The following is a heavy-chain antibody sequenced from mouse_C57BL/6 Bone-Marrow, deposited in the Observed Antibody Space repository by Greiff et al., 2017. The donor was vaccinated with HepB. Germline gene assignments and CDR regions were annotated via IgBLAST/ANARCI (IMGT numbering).Heavy chain of an antibody. CDR3: ARLDLDYYSMDY. V-gene: IGHV1-69*01. Sequence: QVQLQQPGAELVMPGASVKLSCKASGYTFTSYWMHWVKQRPGQGLEWIGEIDPSDSYTNYNQKFKGKSTLTVDKSSSTAYMQLSSLTSEDSAVYDCARLDLDYYSMDYWGQGTSVTVSS. CDR1: GYTFTSYW. J-gene: IGHJ4*01. CDR2: IDPSDSYT.